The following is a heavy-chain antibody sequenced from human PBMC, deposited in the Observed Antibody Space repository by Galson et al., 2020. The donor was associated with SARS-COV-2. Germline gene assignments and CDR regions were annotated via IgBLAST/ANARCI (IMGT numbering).Heavy chain of an antibody. CDR2: IFSSEYFDNGGNS. CDR3: ARGWRGVTVLFYLDY. J-gene: IGHJ4*02. V-gene: IGHV4-59*01. D-gene: IGHD2-15*01. CDR1: GGSIIGYY. Sequence: SETLSLTCTVSGGSIIGYYWTWIRQSPGKGLEWIGNIFSSEYFDNGGNSNYNPSLKSRVTISLDTSNSQFSVNLNSVTAADTALYYCARGWRGVTVLFYLDYWGQGALVTVSS.